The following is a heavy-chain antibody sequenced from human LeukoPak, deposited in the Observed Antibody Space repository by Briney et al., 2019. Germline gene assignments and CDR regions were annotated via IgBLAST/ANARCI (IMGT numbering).Heavy chain of an antibody. J-gene: IGHJ6*03. CDR1: GGSFSGYY. D-gene: IGHD3-10*01. Sequence: PSETLSLTCAVYGGSFSGYYWSWIRQPPGKGLEWIGEINHSGSTNYNPSLKSRVTISVDTSKNQFSLQLSSVTAADTAVYYCARGVGLLWFGELFYYYYMDVWGKGTTVTVSS. CDR2: INHSGST. CDR3: ARGVGLLWFGELFYYYYMDV. V-gene: IGHV4-34*01.